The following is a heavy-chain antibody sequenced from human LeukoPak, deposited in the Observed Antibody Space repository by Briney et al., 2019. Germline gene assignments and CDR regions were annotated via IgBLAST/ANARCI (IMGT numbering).Heavy chain of an antibody. D-gene: IGHD2-2*01. CDR1: GGTFSSYA. V-gene: IGHV1-69*06. J-gene: IGHJ6*04. CDR3: ARANIVVVPAAKGPHYYYYGMDV. Sequence: ASVKVSCKASGGTFSSYAISWVRQAPGHGLEWMGGIIPIFGTANYAQKFQGRVTITADKSTSTAYMELSSLRSEDTAVYYCARANIVVVPAAKGPHYYYYGMDVWGKGTTVTVSS. CDR2: IIPIFGTA.